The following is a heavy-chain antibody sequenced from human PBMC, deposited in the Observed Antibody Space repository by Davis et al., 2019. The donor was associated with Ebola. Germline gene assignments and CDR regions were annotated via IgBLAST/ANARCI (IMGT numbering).Heavy chain of an antibody. CDR3: FYGGSSHFDY. CDR2: ISYDGSNK. D-gene: IGHD4-23*01. Sequence: GGSLRLSCAASGFTFSSYAMSWVRQAPGKGLEWVAVISYDGSNKYYADSVKDRFTISRDNSKNTLYLQMNSLRAEDTAVYYCFYGGSSHFDYWGQGTLVTVSS. V-gene: IGHV3-30*03. CDR1: GFTFSSYA. J-gene: IGHJ4*02.